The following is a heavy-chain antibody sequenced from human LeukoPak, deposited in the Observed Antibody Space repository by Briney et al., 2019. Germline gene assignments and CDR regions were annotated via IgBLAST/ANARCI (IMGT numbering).Heavy chain of an antibody. D-gene: IGHD6-13*01. CDR3: ARDRGHYSSSASPLKFDNWFDP. CDR2: ITVSGCST. Sequence: PGRSLRLSCAASGFTFSSYAMSWVRHAPGKGLEWVSAITVSGCSTDYADSVKGRFTISRDNSKNTLYLQMNSLRAEDTAVYYCARDRGHYSSSASPLKFDNWFDPWGQGTLVTVAS. V-gene: IGHV3-23*01. CDR1: GFTFSSYA. J-gene: IGHJ5*02.